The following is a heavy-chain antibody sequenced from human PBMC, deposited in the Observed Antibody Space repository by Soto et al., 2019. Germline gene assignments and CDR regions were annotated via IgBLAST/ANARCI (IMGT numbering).Heavy chain of an antibody. CDR3: ARGRGAVAGRYYMDV. D-gene: IGHD6-19*01. Sequence: SETLSLTCAVYGGSFSDYYWSXIRQPPGKGLEWIGEINHSGSTNYNPSLKSRVTISVDTSKNQFSLKLSSVTAADTAVYYCARGRGAVAGRYYMDVWGKGTTVTVSS. CDR1: GGSFSDYY. CDR2: INHSGST. V-gene: IGHV4-34*01. J-gene: IGHJ6*03.